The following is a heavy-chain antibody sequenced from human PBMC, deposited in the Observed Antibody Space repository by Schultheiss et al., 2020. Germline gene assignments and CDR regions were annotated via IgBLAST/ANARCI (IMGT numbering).Heavy chain of an antibody. J-gene: IGHJ6*02. V-gene: IGHV3-74*01. CDR1: GFTFSSYW. CDR3: ARAGELLGYYYGMDV. D-gene: IGHD3-16*01. Sequence: GESLKISCAASGFTFSSYWMHWVRQAPGKGLVWVSRINSDGSSTSYADSVKGRFTISRDNAKNTLYLQMNSLRAEDTAVYYCARAGELLGYYYGMDVWGQGTTVTVSS. CDR2: INSDGSST.